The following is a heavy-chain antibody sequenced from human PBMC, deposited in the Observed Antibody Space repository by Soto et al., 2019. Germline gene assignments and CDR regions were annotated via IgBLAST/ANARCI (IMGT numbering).Heavy chain of an antibody. D-gene: IGHD2-15*01. CDR3: AREPIVVVVAAPSEAFDI. Sequence: ASVKVSCKASGYTFTSYYMHWVRQAPGQGLEWMGIINPSGGSTSYEQKFQGRVTMTRDTSTSTVYMELSSLRFEDTALYYCAREPIVVVVAAPSEAFDIWGQGTMVTVSS. V-gene: IGHV1-46*01. CDR1: GYTFTSYY. J-gene: IGHJ3*02. CDR2: INPSGGST.